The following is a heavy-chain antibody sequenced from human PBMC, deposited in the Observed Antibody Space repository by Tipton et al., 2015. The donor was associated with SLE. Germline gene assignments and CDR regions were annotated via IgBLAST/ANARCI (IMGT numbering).Heavy chain of an antibody. CDR1: GFAFDDYT. V-gene: IGHV3-43*01. J-gene: IGHJ3*02. CDR2: ISWDGGST. CDR3: ARDRALRYFDWLSDAFDI. Sequence: GSLRLSCAASGFAFDDYTMHWVRQAPGKGLEWVSLISWDGGSTYYADSVKGRFTISRDNSKNSLYLQMNSLRAEDTAVYYCARDRALRYFDWLSDAFDIWGQGTMVTVSS. D-gene: IGHD3-9*01.